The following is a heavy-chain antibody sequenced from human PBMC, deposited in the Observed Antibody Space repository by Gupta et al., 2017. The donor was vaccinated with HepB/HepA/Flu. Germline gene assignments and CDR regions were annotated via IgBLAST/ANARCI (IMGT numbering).Heavy chain of an antibody. Sequence: QVQLVESGGGVVQPGRSLRLSCAASGFTFSSYVMHWVRQAPGKGLEWVAVIWYDGSNKYYADSVKGRFTISRDNSKNTLYLQMNSLRAEDTAVYYCARDSVVVVPAAMHYYYYMDVWGKGTTVTVSS. CDR2: IWYDGSNK. V-gene: IGHV3-33*01. J-gene: IGHJ6*03. CDR3: ARDSVVVVPAAMHYYYYMDV. CDR1: GFTFSSYV. D-gene: IGHD2-2*01.